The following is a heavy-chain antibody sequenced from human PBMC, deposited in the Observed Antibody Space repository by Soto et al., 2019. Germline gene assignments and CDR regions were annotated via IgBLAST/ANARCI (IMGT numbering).Heavy chain of an antibody. CDR2: IYYSGST. CDR3: GRRIVATETFGA. V-gene: IGHV4-59*08. Sequence: SQTLSLTCLLSARSVISSYWSCIRPPPERGLAWIGSIYYSGSTKYNPSFNSQVTISVDTSRTQFSLTLPSVTAASTAAYNCGRRIVATETFGAWGQGAV. CDR1: ARSVISSY. D-gene: IGHD5-12*01. J-gene: IGHJ5*02.